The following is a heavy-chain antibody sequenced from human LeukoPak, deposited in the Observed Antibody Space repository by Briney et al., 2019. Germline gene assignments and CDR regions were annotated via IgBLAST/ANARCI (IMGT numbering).Heavy chain of an antibody. Sequence: GGSLRLSCAGSGFTFSTFGFHWVRQAPGKGLEWLAVTSFDGTNKYYADSVKGRFTISRDNSKNTLYLQMNSLRAEDTAVYYCARGSGSYYVRPNFGYWGEGALVTVSS. D-gene: IGHD1-26*01. CDR2: TSFDGTNK. J-gene: IGHJ4*02. V-gene: IGHV3-30*03. CDR3: ARGSGSYYVRPNFGY. CDR1: GFTFSTFG.